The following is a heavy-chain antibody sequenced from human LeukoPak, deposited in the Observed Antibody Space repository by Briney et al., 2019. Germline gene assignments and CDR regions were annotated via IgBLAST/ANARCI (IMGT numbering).Heavy chain of an antibody. CDR1: GFTFSSYG. Sequence: PGRSLRLSCAASGFTFSSYGMHWVRQAPGKGLEWVSSISSSSSYIYYADSVKGRFTISRDNAKNSLYLQMNSLRAEDTAVYYCARDCSSTSCYPYYYYMDVWGKGTTVTVSS. CDR2: ISSSSSYI. CDR3: ARDCSSTSCYPYYYYMDV. V-gene: IGHV3-21*01. J-gene: IGHJ6*03. D-gene: IGHD2-2*01.